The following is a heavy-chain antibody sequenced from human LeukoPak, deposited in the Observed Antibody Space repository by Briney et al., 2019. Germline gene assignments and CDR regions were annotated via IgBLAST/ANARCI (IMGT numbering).Heavy chain of an antibody. V-gene: IGHV4-34*01. CDR3: ARSPAAGTYPFDF. Sequence: PSETLSLTCALYGGSFSGYYWSWIRQPPGKGLEWIGEINHSGSTNYNPSLKSRVTISVDTSKNQFSLKLSSVTAADTAVYYCARSPAAGTYPFDFWGQGTLVTVSS. J-gene: IGHJ4*02. CDR2: INHSGST. D-gene: IGHD6-13*01. CDR1: GGSFSGYY.